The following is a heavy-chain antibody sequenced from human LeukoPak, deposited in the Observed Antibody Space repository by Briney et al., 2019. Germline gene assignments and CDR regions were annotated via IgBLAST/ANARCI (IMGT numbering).Heavy chain of an antibody. CDR3: AKDALRFLESSPVPLYYFDY. J-gene: IGHJ4*02. CDR1: GFTFSSYA. CDR2: ISGSGGST. V-gene: IGHV3-23*01. Sequence: GGSLRLSCAASGFTFSSYAMSWVRQAPGKGLEWVSAISGSGGSTYYADSVKGRFTISRDNSKNTLYLQMNSLRAEDTAVYYCAKDALRFLESSPVPLYYFDYWGQGTLVTVSS. D-gene: IGHD3-3*01.